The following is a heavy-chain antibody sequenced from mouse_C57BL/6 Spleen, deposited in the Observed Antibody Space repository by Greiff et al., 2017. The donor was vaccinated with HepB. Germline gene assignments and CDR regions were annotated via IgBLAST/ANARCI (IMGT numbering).Heavy chain of an antibody. V-gene: IGHV1-15*01. CDR1: GYTFTDYE. D-gene: IGHD2-4*01. CDR3: TRPAMITNFDY. J-gene: IGHJ2*01. Sequence: QVQLQQSGAELVRPGASVTLSCKASGYTFTDYEMHWVKQTPVHGLEWIGAIDPETGGTAYNQKFKGKAILTADKSSSTAYMELRSLTSEDSAVYYCTRPAMITNFDYWGQGTTLTVSS. CDR2: IDPETGGT.